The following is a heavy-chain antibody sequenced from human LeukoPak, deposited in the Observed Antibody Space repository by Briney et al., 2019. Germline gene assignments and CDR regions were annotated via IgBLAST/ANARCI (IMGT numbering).Heavy chain of an antibody. CDR1: GYSFTSYW. V-gene: IGHV5-51*01. D-gene: IGHD2-15*01. Sequence: GESLKISCKGSGYSFTSYWIGWVRQMPGKGLEWMGIIYPGDSDTRYSPSFQGQVTISADKSISTAYLQWSSLKASDTAMYYCARRGYCSGGSCRGGWFDPWGQGTLVTVSS. CDR2: IYPGDSDT. CDR3: ARRGYCSGGSCRGGWFDP. J-gene: IGHJ5*02.